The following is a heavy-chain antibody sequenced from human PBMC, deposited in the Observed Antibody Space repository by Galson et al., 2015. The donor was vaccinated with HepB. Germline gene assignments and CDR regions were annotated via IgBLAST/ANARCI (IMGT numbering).Heavy chain of an antibody. CDR1: GYIFTNFY. CDR3: ARWAAGGLDY. D-gene: IGHD6-13*01. Sequence: SVKVSCKASGYIFTNFYMHWVRQAPGQGLEWMGIINPSGGSTSYAQNFQGRVTMTRDTSTSTVYMELSSLRSEDTAVYYCARWAAGGLDYWGQGTLVTVSS. CDR2: INPSGGST. J-gene: IGHJ4*02. V-gene: IGHV1-46*03.